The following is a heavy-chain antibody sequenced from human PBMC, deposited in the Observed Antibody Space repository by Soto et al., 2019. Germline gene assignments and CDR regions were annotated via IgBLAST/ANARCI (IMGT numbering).Heavy chain of an antibody. D-gene: IGHD2-2*01. CDR1: GGTFSSYA. J-gene: IGHJ5*02. CDR3: ARDWTSPSCVSTNCPRGGWFDP. CDR2: IIPIFGTA. V-gene: IGHV1-69*06. Sequence: QVQLVQSGAEVKKPGSSVKVSCKASGGTFSSYAISWVRQAPGQGLEWMGGIIPIFGTANYAQKVQGRVTMTTDTSSTVYMELTSLTSDDTAMYYCARDWTSPSCVSTNCPRGGWFDPWGQGTLLTVSS.